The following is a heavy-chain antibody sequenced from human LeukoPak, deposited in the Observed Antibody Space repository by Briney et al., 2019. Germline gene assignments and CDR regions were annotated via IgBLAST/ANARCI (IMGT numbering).Heavy chain of an antibody. CDR3: ARERGLPKTGYFDY. CDR2: INPSGNT. V-gene: IGHV4-34*01. CDR1: RFTFSSYS. J-gene: IGHJ4*02. Sequence: GSLRLSCAASRFTFSSYSMNWIRQSPGKGLEWIGEINPSGNTNYNLSLKSRVTISVDTSKNQFSLKLSSVTAADTALYYCARERGLPKTGYFDYWGQGTLVTVSS.